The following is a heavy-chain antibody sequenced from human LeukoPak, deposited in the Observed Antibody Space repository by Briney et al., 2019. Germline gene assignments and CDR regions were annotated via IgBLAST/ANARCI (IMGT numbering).Heavy chain of an antibody. CDR3: ARRGGSYWRSVDY. J-gene: IGHJ4*02. CDR1: GGSIGSSSYY. D-gene: IGHD1-26*01. Sequence: SETLSLTCTVSGGSIGSSSYYWGWIRQPPGKGLEWIGSIYYSGSTYYNPSLKSRVTISVDTSKNQFSLKLSSVTAADTAVYYCARRGGSYWRSVDYWGQGTLVTVSS. CDR2: IYYSGST. V-gene: IGHV4-39*07.